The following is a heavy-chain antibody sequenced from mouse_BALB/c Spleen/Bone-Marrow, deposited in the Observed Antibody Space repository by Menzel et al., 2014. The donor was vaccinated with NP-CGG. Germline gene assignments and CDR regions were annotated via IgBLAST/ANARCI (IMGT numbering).Heavy chain of an antibody. CDR2: IDPANGNT. D-gene: IGHD1-1*01. CDR1: GFNIKDTY. J-gene: IGHJ3*01. Sequence: EVQLQQSGAELVKPGASVKLSCTASGFNIKDTYVHWVKQRPEQGLEWIGRIDPANGNTKYDPKFQGKATITADTSSNTACLQLSSVTSEDTAVYYCASYYCGSSLFAYWGQGTLVTVSA. V-gene: IGHV14-3*02. CDR3: ASYYCGSSLFAY.